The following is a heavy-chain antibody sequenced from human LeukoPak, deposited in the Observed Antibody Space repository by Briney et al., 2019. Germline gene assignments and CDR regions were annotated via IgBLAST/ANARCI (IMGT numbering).Heavy chain of an antibody. CDR3: ARAAIRVDFFDS. CDR2: ISSSATYS. J-gene: IGHJ4*02. Sequence: GGSLRLSCAASGFLFGGHAMMWVRQAPGKGLECGSAISSSATYSNYADSVKGRFTLSRDNVTNSLFLDMTSLRVEDAAVYYCARAAIRVDFFDSWGQGTLVTVSS. D-gene: IGHD2-2*01. V-gene: IGHV3-21*06. CDR1: GFLFGGHA.